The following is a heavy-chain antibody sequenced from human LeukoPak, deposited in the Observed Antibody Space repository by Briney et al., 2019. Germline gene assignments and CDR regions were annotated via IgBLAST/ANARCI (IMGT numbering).Heavy chain of an antibody. Sequence: GASVKVSCKASGYTFSSYGISWVRQAPGQGLEWMGWTTSYNGNTHYAQKFQGRVTMTTDTSTSTAYMELRSLRSDDTAVYYCARDGGYSYDSTGLFDYWGQGTLVTVSS. V-gene: IGHV1-18*01. J-gene: IGHJ4*02. CDR2: TTSYNGNT. CDR1: GYTFSSYG. D-gene: IGHD3-22*01. CDR3: ARDGGYSYDSTGLFDY.